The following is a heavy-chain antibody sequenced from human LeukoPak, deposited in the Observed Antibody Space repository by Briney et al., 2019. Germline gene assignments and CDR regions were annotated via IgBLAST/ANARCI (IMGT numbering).Heavy chain of an antibody. CDR1: GFTFSSYA. CDR3: ARDRTGDFDY. V-gene: IGHV3-30-3*01. D-gene: IGHD7-27*01. J-gene: IGHJ4*02. Sequence: PGESLRLSCAASGFTFSSYAMHWVRQAPGKGLEWVAVISYDGSNKYYADSVKGRFTISRDNSKNTLYLQMNSLRAEDTAVYYCARDRTGDFDYWGQGTLVTVSS. CDR2: ISYDGSNK.